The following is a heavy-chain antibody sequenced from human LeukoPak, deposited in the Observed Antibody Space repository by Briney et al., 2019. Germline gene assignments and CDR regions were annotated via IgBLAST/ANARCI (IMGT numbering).Heavy chain of an antibody. Sequence: SETLSLTCTVSGGSISSADYSWSWIRQPPGKGLEWIGYIYYSGSTYYNPSLKSRVTISVDTSKNQFSLRLSSVTAADTAVYYCARAKSQRGYTYGPHTYFDYWGQGTLVTVSS. V-gene: IGHV4-30-4*01. D-gene: IGHD5-18*01. CDR3: ARAKSQRGYTYGPHTYFDY. CDR2: IYYSGST. CDR1: GGSISSADYS. J-gene: IGHJ4*02.